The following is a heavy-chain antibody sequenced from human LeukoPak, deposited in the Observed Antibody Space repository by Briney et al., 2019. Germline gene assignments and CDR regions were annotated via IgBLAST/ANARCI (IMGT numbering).Heavy chain of an antibody. CDR2: ISYDGSNK. V-gene: IGHV3-30*18. CDR3: AKTLVVVTAIGWFDP. D-gene: IGHD2-21*02. Sequence: GGTLRLSCAASGFTFSSYSMSWVRQAPGKGLEWVAVISYDGSNKYYADSVKGRFTISRDNSKNTLYLQMNSLRAEDTAVYYCAKTLVVVTAIGWFDPWGQGTLVTVSS. J-gene: IGHJ5*02. CDR1: GFTFSSYS.